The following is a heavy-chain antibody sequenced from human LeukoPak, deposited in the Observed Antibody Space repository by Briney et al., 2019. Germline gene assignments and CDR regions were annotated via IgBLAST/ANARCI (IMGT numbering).Heavy chain of an antibody. CDR2: IYSGGST. J-gene: IGHJ3*02. Sequence: AGGSLRLSCAASGFTVSSNYMSWVRQAPGKGLEWVSVIYSGGSTYYADSVKGRFTISRDNSKNTLYLQMNSLRAGDTAVYYCARDSEADAFDIWGQGTMVTVSS. CDR1: GFTVSSNY. D-gene: IGHD3-10*01. CDR3: ARDSEADAFDI. V-gene: IGHV3-53*01.